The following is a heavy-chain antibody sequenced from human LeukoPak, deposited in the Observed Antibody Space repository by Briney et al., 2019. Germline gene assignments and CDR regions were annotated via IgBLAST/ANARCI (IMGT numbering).Heavy chain of an antibody. D-gene: IGHD3-22*01. Sequence: GGSLRLSCAASGFTFSSYEMNWVRQAPGKGLEWVSYISSSGSTIYYAASVKGRFTISRDNAKNSLYLQMNSLRAEDTAVYYCARAPGYYYDSSGYYADYWGQGTLVTVSS. CDR2: ISSSGSTI. J-gene: IGHJ4*02. CDR1: GFTFSSYE. CDR3: ARAPGYYYDSSGYYADY. V-gene: IGHV3-48*03.